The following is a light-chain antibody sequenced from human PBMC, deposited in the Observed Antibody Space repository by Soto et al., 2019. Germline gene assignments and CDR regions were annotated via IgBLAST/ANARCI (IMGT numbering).Light chain of an antibody. CDR1: QGISSY. Sequence: DIQMTQFPYTLSASVGDRVTITCRASQGISSYLAWYQQKPGKAPKLLIYAASTLQSGVPSRFSGSGSGTEFTLTISRLQPEDFATYYCQQLNSYPITFGQGTRLEIK. CDR2: AAS. CDR3: QQLNSYPIT. V-gene: IGKV1-9*01. J-gene: IGKJ5*01.